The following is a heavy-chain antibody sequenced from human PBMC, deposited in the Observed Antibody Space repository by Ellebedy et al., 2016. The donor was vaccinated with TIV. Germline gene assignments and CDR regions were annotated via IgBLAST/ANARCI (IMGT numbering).Heavy chain of an antibody. V-gene: IGHV3-23*01. J-gene: IGHJ5*02. CDR3: VGDIWLGESKTFDP. Sequence: GGSLRLSXAASGFTFSSYAMSWVRQAPGKGLEWVSAISGSGGSTYYADSVKGRFTISRDNSKNTLYLQMNNLRAEDTAVYYCVGDIWLGESKTFDPWGQGTLVTVSS. CDR1: GFTFSSYA. CDR2: ISGSGGST. D-gene: IGHD3-10*01.